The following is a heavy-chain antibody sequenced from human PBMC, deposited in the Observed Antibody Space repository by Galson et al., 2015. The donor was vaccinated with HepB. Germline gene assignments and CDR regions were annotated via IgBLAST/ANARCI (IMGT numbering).Heavy chain of an antibody. Sequence: TLSLTCAVSGGSISSGGYSWSWIRQPPGKGLEWIGYIYYSGSTYYNPSLKSRVTISVDTSKNQFSLKLSSVTAADTAVYYCARVPHSYYYDSSGYPYYFDYWGQGTLVTVSS. D-gene: IGHD3-22*01. J-gene: IGHJ4*02. CDR1: GGSISSGGYS. CDR2: IYYSGST. CDR3: ARVPHSYYYDSSGYPYYFDY. V-gene: IGHV4-30-4*07.